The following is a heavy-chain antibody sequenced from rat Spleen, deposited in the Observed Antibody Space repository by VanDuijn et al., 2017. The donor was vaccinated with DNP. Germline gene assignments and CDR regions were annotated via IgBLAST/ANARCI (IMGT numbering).Heavy chain of an antibody. Sequence: EVQLVESGGGLVQPGRSLKLSCAASGFTFSNYGMHWIRQAPTKGLEWVAYLSPSGGSAYYRDSVKGRFTISRDNAKSTLYLQMDSLRSEDTATYYCATDNNYFDYWGQGVMVTVSS. CDR3: ATDNNYFDY. CDR2: LSPSGGSA. CDR1: GFTFSNYG. D-gene: IGHD1-10*01. J-gene: IGHJ2*01. V-gene: IGHV5-19*01.